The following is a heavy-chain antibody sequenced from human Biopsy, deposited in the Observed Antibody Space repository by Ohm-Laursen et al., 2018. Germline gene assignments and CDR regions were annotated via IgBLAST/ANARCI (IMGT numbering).Heavy chain of an antibody. CDR2: IIPILGTV. V-gene: IGHV1-69*10. CDR3: ASGDIGGIGLDV. CDR1: GDTFTTSA. D-gene: IGHD3-10*01. J-gene: IGHJ6*02. Sequence: ASVKVSCKASGDTFTTSAISWVRQVPGQGLDWMGGIIPILGTVDYGQNFQGRVTIRADTSTTFLELTSLRYDDTAVYYCASGDIGGIGLDVWGLGTTVIVSS.